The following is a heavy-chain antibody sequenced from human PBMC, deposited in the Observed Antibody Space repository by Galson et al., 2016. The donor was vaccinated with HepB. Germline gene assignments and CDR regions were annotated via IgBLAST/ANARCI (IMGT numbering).Heavy chain of an antibody. D-gene: IGHD3-22*01. J-gene: IGHJ4*02. CDR3: AKVYNYDSSGYYYGWGYFDS. Sequence: SLRLSCAASRFTFSSYGMHWVRQAPGKGLEWVAVISYDGSNKYYADSVKGRFTISRDNSKNTLYLQMSSLRAEDTAMYYCAKVYNYDSSGYYYGWGYFDSWGQGTLVTVSS. CDR2: ISYDGSNK. CDR1: RFTFSSYG. V-gene: IGHV3-30*18.